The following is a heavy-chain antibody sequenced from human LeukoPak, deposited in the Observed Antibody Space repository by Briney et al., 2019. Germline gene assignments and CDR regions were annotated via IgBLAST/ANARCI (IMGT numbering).Heavy chain of an antibody. J-gene: IGHJ5*02. Sequence: ASVKVSCKASGYTFTGYYIHWVRQAPGQGLEWKGWINCNSGDTNYAQNFQGRVSMTRDTSISTAYMELSRLRSDDTAVYYCARDCVTVKTPWIDPSGQGTLITVSS. V-gene: IGHV1-2*02. CDR3: ARDCVTVKTPWIDP. CDR1: GYTFTGYY. CDR2: INCNSGDT. D-gene: IGHD4-11*01.